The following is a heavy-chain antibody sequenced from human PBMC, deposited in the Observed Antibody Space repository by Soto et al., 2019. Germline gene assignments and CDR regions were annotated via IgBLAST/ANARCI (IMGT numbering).Heavy chain of an antibody. J-gene: IGHJ6*02. CDR2: ILHDGSAE. V-gene: IGHV3-30*03. CDR3: ARSRDGYSFYFYYGMDG. D-gene: IGHD4-4*01. CDR1: GFTFTSYG. Sequence: PGGSLRLSCAASGFTFTSYGMHWVRQAPGKGLEWMALILHDGSAEYYADSVKGRFTISRDNSKNTLYLQMNSLRAEVTAVYYCARSRDGYSFYFYYGMDGWGQGTTVTVSS.